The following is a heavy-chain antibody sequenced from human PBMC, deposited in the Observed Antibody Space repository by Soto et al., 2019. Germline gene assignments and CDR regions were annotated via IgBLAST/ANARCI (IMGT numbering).Heavy chain of an antibody. CDR3: SKNNVAPAFVGFED. CDR1: GFNFDNSY. J-gene: IGHJ4*02. D-gene: IGHD2-2*01. CDR2: LYSGGKS. Sequence: GSLSVSSAASGFNFDNSYMSWVRQAPGKGLEWVAILYSGGKSYYAESVRGRFTISRDISKDTLDLQMNRLTADDTAVYYCSKNNVAPAFVGFEDWAQGTLVTVSS. V-gene: IGHV3-53*01.